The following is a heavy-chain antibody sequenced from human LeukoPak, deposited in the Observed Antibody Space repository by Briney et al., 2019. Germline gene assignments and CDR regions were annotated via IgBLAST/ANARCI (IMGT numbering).Heavy chain of an antibody. Sequence: GASVKVSYKASGYTFTGYYMHWVRQAPGQGLEWMGRINPNSGGTNYAQKFQGRVTMTRDTSISTAYMELSRLRSDDTAVYYCAREKCGGDCYSGDFDYWGQGTLVTVSS. CDR1: GYTFTGYY. V-gene: IGHV1-2*06. CDR2: INPNSGGT. D-gene: IGHD2-21*02. CDR3: AREKCGGDCYSGDFDY. J-gene: IGHJ4*02.